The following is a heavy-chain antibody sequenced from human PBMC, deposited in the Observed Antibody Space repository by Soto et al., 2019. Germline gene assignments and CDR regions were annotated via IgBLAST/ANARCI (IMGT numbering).Heavy chain of an antibody. J-gene: IGHJ5*02. V-gene: IGHV1-3*01. D-gene: IGHD6-13*01. CDR3: ARDFSWVSDWFDP. CDR2: INAGNGNT. CDR1: GYTFTSYA. Sequence: GAPVKVSCKASGYTFTSYAIHWVRQAPGQRLEWMGWINAGNGNTKYSQKFQGRVTITRDTSASTAYMELSSLRSEDTAVYYCARDFSWVSDWFDPWGQGTLVTVSS.